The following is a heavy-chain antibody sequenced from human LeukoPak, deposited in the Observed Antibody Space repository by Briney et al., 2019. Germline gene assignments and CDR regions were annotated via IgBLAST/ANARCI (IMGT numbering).Heavy chain of an antibody. D-gene: IGHD2-21*02. CDR3: ARQGTAQYWYFDL. V-gene: IGHV4-34*01. Sequence: SETLSLTCAVYGGSFSGYYWSWIRPPPGKGLEWIGEINHSESTNYNASLKSRVTISVDTYKHQFSLKLTSVTAADTAVYYCARQGTAQYWYFDLWGRGTLVTVSS. J-gene: IGHJ2*01. CDR1: GGSFSGYY. CDR2: INHSEST.